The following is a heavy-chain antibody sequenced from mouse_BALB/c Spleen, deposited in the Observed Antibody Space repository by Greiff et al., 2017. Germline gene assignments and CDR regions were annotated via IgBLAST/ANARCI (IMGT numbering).Heavy chain of an antibody. V-gene: IGHV14-3*02. J-gene: IGHJ3*01. CDR2: IDPANGNT. Sequence: EVQLQQSGAELAKPGASVKLSCTASGFNIKDTYMHWVKQRPEQGLEWIGRIDPANGNTKYDPKFQGKATITADTSSNTAYLQLSSLTSEDTAVYYCARAQDYGSRGFAYWGQGTLVTVSA. D-gene: IGHD1-1*01. CDR1: GFNIKDTY. CDR3: ARAQDYGSRGFAY.